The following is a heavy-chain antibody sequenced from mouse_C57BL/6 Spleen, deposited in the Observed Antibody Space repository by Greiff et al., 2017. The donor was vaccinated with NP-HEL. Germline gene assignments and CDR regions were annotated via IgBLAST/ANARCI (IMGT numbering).Heavy chain of an antibody. Sequence: VQLQQPGAELVRPGSSVKLSCKASGYTFTSYWMHWVKQRPIQGLEWIGNIDPSDSETHYNQKFKDKATLTVDKSSSTAYMQLSSLTSEDSAVYYCARSAYGSSPFAYWGQGTLVTVSA. CDR1: GYTFTSYW. CDR2: IDPSDSET. D-gene: IGHD1-1*01. CDR3: ARSAYGSSPFAY. V-gene: IGHV1-52*01. J-gene: IGHJ3*01.